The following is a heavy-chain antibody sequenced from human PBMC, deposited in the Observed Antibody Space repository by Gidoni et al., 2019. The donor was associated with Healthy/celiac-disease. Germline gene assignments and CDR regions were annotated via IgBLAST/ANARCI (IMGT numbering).Heavy chain of an antibody. Sequence: EVQLLASVGGLVQPGGSLSLSCAASGFPFRSYAMSWVRQAPGKGLEWVSAISGSGGSTYYADSVKGRFTISRDNSKNTLYLQMNSLRAEDTAVYYCATPRKGWGAKYYYYGMDVWGQGTTVTVSS. V-gene: IGHV3-23*01. CDR1: GFPFRSYA. CDR3: ATPRKGWGAKYYYYGMDV. CDR2: ISGSGGST. D-gene: IGHD1-26*01. J-gene: IGHJ6*02.